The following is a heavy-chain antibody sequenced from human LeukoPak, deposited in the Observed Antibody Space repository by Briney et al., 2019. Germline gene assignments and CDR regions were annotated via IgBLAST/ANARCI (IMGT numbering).Heavy chain of an antibody. V-gene: IGHV4-39*07. J-gene: IGHJ3*02. D-gene: IGHD2-15*01. Sequence: PSETLSLTCTVSGGSISSSSYYWGWIRQPPGKGLEWIGSIYYSGSTYYNPSLKSRVTISVDTSKNQFSLKLSSVTAADTAVYYCASTHRYCSGGSCYFDAFDIWGQGTMVTISS. CDR3: ASTHRYCSGGSCYFDAFDI. CDR2: IYYSGST. CDR1: GGSISSSSYY.